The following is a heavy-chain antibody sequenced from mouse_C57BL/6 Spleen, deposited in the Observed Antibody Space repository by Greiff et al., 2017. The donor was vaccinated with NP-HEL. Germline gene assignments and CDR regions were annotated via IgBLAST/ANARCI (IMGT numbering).Heavy chain of an antibody. Sequence: VQLQQSGAELVKPGASVKLSCKASGYTFTEYTIHWVKQRSGQGLEWIGWFYPGSGSIKYNEKFKDKATLTADKSSSTVYMELSRLTSEDSAVYFCARHEDNYGSSYEGGFDYWGQGTTLTVSS. V-gene: IGHV1-62-2*01. CDR3: ARHEDNYGSSYEGGFDY. D-gene: IGHD1-1*01. CDR2: FYPGSGSI. J-gene: IGHJ2*01. CDR1: GYTFTEYT.